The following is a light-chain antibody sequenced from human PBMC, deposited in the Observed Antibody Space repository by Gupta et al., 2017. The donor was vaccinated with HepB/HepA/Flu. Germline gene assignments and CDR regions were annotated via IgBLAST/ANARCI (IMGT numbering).Light chain of an antibody. Sequence: DIQMTQSPSSLSASVGDRVTITCQASQDISNYLNWYQQKPGKAPKLLIYDAANWETGVPSRFSGSGSGKDVTFTISSRQQEEIATYYCQQYDNLPPLTFGGGTKVEIK. CDR1: QDISNY. J-gene: IGKJ4*01. V-gene: IGKV1-33*01. CDR2: DAA. CDR3: QQYDNLPPLT.